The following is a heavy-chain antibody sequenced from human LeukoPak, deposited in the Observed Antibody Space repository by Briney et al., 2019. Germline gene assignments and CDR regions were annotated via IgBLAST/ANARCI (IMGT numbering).Heavy chain of an antibody. J-gene: IGHJ4*02. V-gene: IGHV3-48*01. Sequence: GGSLRLSCAASGFTFSSYSMNWVRQAPGKGLEWVSYISSSSSTIYYADSVKGRFTISRDNAKNSLYLQMNSLRAEDTAVYYCARDNSGAHGESTYWGQGTLVTVSS. D-gene: IGHD5/OR15-5a*01. CDR3: ARDNSGAHGESTY. CDR2: ISSSSSTI. CDR1: GFTFSSYS.